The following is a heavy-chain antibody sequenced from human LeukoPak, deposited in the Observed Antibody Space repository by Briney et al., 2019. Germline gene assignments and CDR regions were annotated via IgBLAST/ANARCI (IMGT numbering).Heavy chain of an antibody. D-gene: IGHD3-9*01. CDR2: ISGSGGST. CDR1: GFTFSSYA. CDR3: AKIYDILTGYYEGDY. Sequence: GGSLRLSCAASGFTFSSYAMSWVRQAPGKGLEWVSAISGSGGSTYYADSVKGRFTISRDNSKNTLYLQMNSLRAEDTAVYYCAKIYDILTGYYEGDYWGQGTLVAVSS. J-gene: IGHJ4*02. V-gene: IGHV3-23*01.